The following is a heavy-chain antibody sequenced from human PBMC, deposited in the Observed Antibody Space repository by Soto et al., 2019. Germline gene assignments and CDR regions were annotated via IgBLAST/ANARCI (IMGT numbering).Heavy chain of an antibody. CDR1: GFTISNYW. CDR2: INSDASTT. V-gene: IGHV3-74*01. Sequence: EVQLVESGGGLVQPGGSLRLSCVASGFTISNYWMHWVRQAPGKWLVWVSRINSDASTTDYADSVKGRFTISRDNAKNTLYLQMNSLRAEDTAVYYCSRGFRWGMDVWGQGTTVTVSS. D-gene: IGHD3-16*02. CDR3: SRGFRWGMDV. J-gene: IGHJ6*02.